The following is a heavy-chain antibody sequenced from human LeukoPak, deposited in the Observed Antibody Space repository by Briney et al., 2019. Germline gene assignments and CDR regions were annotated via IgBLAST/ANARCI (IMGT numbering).Heavy chain of an antibody. CDR2: INHSGST. V-gene: IGHV4-34*01. J-gene: IGHJ6*02. Sequence: KPSETLSLTCAVYGGSFSGYYWSRIRQPPGKGLEWIGEINHSGSTNYNPSLKSRATISVDTSKNQFSLKLSSVTAADTAVYYCARVVDHYYGSGSYPLYYYYYGMDVWGQGTTVTVSS. CDR3: ARVVDHYYGSGSYPLYYYYYGMDV. D-gene: IGHD3-10*01. CDR1: GGSFSGYY.